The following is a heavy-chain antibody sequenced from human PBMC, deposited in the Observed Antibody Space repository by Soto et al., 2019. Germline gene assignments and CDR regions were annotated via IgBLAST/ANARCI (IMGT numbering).Heavy chain of an antibody. D-gene: IGHD2-8*01. CDR3: ARLIGNSWLDD. J-gene: IGHJ5*02. CDR1: GDSVSNIHVT. CDR2: TYYRSKWFT. Sequence: PSQTLSLTCVISGDSVSNIHVTWNWIRQSPSRGLEWLGRTYYRSKWFTDYAVSVKSRVTINPEISENQFSLHLNSVTPEDTAVDYCARLIGNSWLDDWGQGTLVTVSS. V-gene: IGHV6-1*01.